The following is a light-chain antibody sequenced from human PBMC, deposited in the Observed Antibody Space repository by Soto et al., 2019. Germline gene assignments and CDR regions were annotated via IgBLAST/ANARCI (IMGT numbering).Light chain of an antibody. V-gene: IGKV2-24*01. Sequence: DTVLTQTPLSSPVTLGQLASISCKSSQSLVYGDGNTYLSWLQQRPGQPPRLLIYQVSKRFSGVSDRFSGSGAGTDFTLIISRVEPEDVGVYYCLQLTLFPRTFGQGTKV. J-gene: IGKJ1*01. CDR3: LQLTLFPRT. CDR1: QSLVYGDGNTY. CDR2: QVS.